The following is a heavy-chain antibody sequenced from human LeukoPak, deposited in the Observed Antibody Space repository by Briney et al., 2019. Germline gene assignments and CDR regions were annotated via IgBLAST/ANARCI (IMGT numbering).Heavy chain of an antibody. V-gene: IGHV3-48*04. CDR1: GFTFSSYS. CDR2: ISSSSSTI. CDR3: ARGGDYAGVAALLDL. D-gene: IGHD4-23*01. J-gene: IGHJ4*02. Sequence: AGGSLRLSCAASGFTFSSYSMNWVRQAPGKGLEWVSYISSSSSTIYYADSVKGRFTISRDNAKNSLYLQMNSLRAEDTALYYCARGGDYAGVAALLDLWGQGTPVTVSS.